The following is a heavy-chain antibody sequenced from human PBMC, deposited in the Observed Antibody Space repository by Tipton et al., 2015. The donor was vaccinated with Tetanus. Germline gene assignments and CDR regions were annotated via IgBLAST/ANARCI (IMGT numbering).Heavy chain of an antibody. V-gene: IGHV4-39*01. J-gene: IGHJ5*02. CDR1: GGSISSSSYY. D-gene: IGHD3-22*01. CDR3: ARHRYYYDSSGYYYRGPWFDP. Sequence: TLSLTCTVSGGSISSSSYYWGWIRQPPGKGLEWIGSIYYSGSTYYNLSLKSRVTISVDTSKNQFSLKLSSVTAADTAVYYCARHRYYYDSSGYYYRGPWFDPWGQGTLVTVSS. CDR2: IYYSGST.